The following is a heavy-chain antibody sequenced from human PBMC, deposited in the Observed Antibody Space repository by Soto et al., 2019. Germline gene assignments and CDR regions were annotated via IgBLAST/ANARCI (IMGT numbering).Heavy chain of an antibody. J-gene: IGHJ4*02. CDR2: ITGNGGST. V-gene: IGHV3-23*01. CDR1: GFTFSTYA. CDR3: AKNSAATVRVGYDY. D-gene: IGHD6-25*01. Sequence: EVQLLESGGGLVQPGGSLRLSCAASGFTFSTYALSWVRQAPGKGLEWVSAITGNGGSTYYADSVKGRFTISRDNSKNTLYRQMNRLRAEDTAVYYCAKNSAATVRVGYDYWGQGTLVTVSS.